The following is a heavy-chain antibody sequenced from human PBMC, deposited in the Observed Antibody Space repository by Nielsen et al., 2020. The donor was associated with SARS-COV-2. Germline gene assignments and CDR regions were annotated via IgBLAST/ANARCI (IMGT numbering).Heavy chain of an antibody. J-gene: IGHJ3*02. V-gene: IGHV4-39*02. CDR1: GGSITSSSYY. CDR3: ARDPYDFWSGYYSGAFDI. D-gene: IGHD3-3*01. Sequence: SGTLSLTCTVSGGSITSSSYYWGWIRQPPGQGLEWIGSIYYSRSTYYNPSLKSRVTISVDTSKNQFSLKLSSVTAADTAVYYCARDPYDFWSGYYSGAFDIWGQGTMVTVSS. CDR2: IYYSRST.